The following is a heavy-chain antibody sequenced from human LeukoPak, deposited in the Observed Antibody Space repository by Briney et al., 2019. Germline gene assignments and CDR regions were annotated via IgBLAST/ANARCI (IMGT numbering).Heavy chain of an antibody. CDR2: IYSSGRT. Sequence: GGSLRLSCTASGFTVSSNYMSWVRQAPGKGLEWVSVIYSSGRTKYADSVEGRFTISRDNSKNTLYLQMDSLRVEDTAMYYCARDVRGYNPFDYWGQGIMVAVPS. D-gene: IGHD5-24*01. V-gene: IGHV3-53*01. CDR1: GFTVSSNY. CDR3: ARDVRGYNPFDY. J-gene: IGHJ4*02.